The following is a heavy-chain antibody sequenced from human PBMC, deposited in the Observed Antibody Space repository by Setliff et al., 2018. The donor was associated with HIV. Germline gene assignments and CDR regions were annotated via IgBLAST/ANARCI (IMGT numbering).Heavy chain of an antibody. V-gene: IGHV1-18*01. J-gene: IGHJ6*03. CDR3: ARVKPPSWAPPGDYYYYYMDV. CDR2: ISAYNGNT. CDR1: GYTFTSYG. D-gene: IGHD2-2*01. Sequence: ASVKVSCKASGYTFTSYGISWVRQAPGQGLEWMGWISAYNGNTNYAQKLQGRVTITADESTSTAYMELSSLRSEDTAVYYCARVKPPSWAPPGDYYYYYMDVWGKGTTVTVSS.